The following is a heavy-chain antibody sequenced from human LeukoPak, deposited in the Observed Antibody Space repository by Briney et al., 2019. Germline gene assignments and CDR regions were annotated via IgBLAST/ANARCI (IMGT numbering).Heavy chain of an antibody. V-gene: IGHV4-39*07. D-gene: IGHD3-3*01. J-gene: IGHJ4*02. CDR3: AREEPRDDFWSGLWGHYFDY. Sequence: SETLSLTCTVSGGSISSSSYYWGWIRQPPGKGLEWIGSIYYSGSTYYNPSLKSRVTISVDTSKNQFSLKLSSVTAADTAVYYWAREEPRDDFWSGLWGHYFDYWGQGTLVTVSS. CDR1: GGSISSSSYY. CDR2: IYYSGST.